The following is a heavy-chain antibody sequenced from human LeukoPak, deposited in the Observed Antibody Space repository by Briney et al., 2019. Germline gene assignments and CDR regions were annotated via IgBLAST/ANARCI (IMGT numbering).Heavy chain of an antibody. J-gene: IGHJ4*02. V-gene: IGHV3-23*01. Sequence: PGGSLRLSCAASGFTFSTYAMSWVRQAPGKGLEWVSVVSGTGGRTYYADSVKGRFTISRDNSKNTLYLQMNSLRAEDTAVYYCAYSEGGYYGDYGNLDYWGQGTLVTVSS. D-gene: IGHD4-17*01. CDR2: VSGTGGRT. CDR3: AYSEGGYYGDYGNLDY. CDR1: GFTFSTYA.